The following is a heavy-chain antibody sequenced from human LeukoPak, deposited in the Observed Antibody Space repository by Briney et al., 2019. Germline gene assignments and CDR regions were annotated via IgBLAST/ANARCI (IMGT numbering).Heavy chain of an antibody. V-gene: IGHV3-11*04. CDR1: GFNFSEYY. Sequence: GGPLRLSRAASGFNFSEYYMSWIRQAPGEGLEGVSYNSCGCSTIYYADSVKGRYTISRDNATNSLYLQMNSLRVEDTAIYYCASLGRIWDIDYWGQGTLVTVSS. CDR2: NSCGCSTI. J-gene: IGHJ4*02. D-gene: IGHD1-26*01. CDR3: ASLGRIWDIDY.